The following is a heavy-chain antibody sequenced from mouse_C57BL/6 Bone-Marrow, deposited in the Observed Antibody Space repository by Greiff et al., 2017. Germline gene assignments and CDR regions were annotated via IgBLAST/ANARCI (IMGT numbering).Heavy chain of an antibody. D-gene: IGHD1-1*01. J-gene: IGHJ4*01. CDR2: IWSGGCT. CDR1: GFSLTSYG. CDR3: AGNYDYDSSSYYAMDY. Sequence: VQLQQSGPGLVQPSQSLSITCTVSGFSLTSYGVHWVRQSPGKGLEWLGVIWSGGCTDYNAAFISRLSIRKDNSKSQDFFKMNSQQADDTAIYYCAGNYDYDSSSYYAMDYGGQGTSVTVSS. V-gene: IGHV2-2*01.